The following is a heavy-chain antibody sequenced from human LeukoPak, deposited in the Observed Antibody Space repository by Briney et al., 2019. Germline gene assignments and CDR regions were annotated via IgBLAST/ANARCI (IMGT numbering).Heavy chain of an antibody. D-gene: IGHD3-3*01. CDR2: INHSGST. Sequence: SETLSLTCAVYGGSFSGYYWSWIRQPPGKGLEWIGEINHSGSTNYNPSLKSRVTISVDTSKNQFSLKLSSVTAADTAVYYCATANITIFGVVIIYFDYWGQGTLVTVSS. V-gene: IGHV4-34*01. CDR1: GGSFSGYY. CDR3: ATANITIFGVVIIYFDY. J-gene: IGHJ4*02.